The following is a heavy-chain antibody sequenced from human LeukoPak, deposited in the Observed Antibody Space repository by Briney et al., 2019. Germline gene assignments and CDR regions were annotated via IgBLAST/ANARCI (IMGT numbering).Heavy chain of an antibody. CDR1: GGSISSYY. D-gene: IGHD1-26*01. CDR3: AREYSGSYSDYFDY. CDR2: VYYSGST. V-gene: IGHV4-39*07. J-gene: IGHJ4*02. Sequence: SETLSLTCTVSGGSISSYYWGWIRQPPGKGLEWIGSVYYSGSTFYNPSLKSRVTISIDTSKNQFSLKLSSVTAADTAMYYCAREYSGSYSDYFDYWGQGTLVTVSS.